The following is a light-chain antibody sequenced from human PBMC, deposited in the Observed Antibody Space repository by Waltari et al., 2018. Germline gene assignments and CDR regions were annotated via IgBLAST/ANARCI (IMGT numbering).Light chain of an antibody. Sequence: EIVLAQSPGTLSLSPGERATISCRASQSVSRSLAWYQQKPGQAPRLLIYGTSIRATGIPDRFSGSWSGTDFSLTISRLESEDFALYYCQHYVRLPATFGQGTKVEIK. CDR2: GTS. CDR1: QSVSRS. CDR3: QHYVRLPAT. V-gene: IGKV3-20*01. J-gene: IGKJ1*01.